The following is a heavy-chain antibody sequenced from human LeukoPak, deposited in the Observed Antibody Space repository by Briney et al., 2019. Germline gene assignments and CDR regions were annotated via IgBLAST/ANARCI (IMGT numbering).Heavy chain of an antibody. CDR3: ASLVGTYSGSSGVDY. J-gene: IGHJ4*02. D-gene: IGHD6-6*01. V-gene: IGHV1-2*02. CDR1: GYTFTGYY. Sequence: ASVKVSCKASGYTFTGYYMHWVRRAPGQGLEWMGWINPNSGGTNYAQKFQGRVTMTRDTSISTAYMELSRPRSDDTAVYYCASLVGTYSGSSGVDYWGQGTLVTVSS. CDR2: INPNSGGT.